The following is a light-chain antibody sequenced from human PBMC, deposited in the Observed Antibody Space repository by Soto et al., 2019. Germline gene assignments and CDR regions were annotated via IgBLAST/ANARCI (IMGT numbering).Light chain of an antibody. V-gene: IGLV1-40*01. Sequence: QAVVTQPPSVSGAPGQRVTISYTGSSSNIGAGYDVHWYQQLPGTAPKLLISGNSNRPSGVPDRFSGSKSGTSASLAITGLQAEDEADYYCQSYDSSLSGYVVFGGGTKLTVL. J-gene: IGLJ2*01. CDR3: QSYDSSLSGYVV. CDR1: SSNIGAGYD. CDR2: GNS.